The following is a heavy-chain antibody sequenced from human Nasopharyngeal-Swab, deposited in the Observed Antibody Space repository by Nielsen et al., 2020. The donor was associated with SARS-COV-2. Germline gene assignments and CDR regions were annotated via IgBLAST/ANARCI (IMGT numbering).Heavy chain of an antibody. Sequence: WVRQAPGQGLEWMGRIIPILGIANYAQKFQGRVTITADKSTSTAYMELSSLRSEDTAVYYCARGWERWLRSPGNAFDIWGQGTMVTVSS. D-gene: IGHD5-24*01. V-gene: IGHV1-69*02. J-gene: IGHJ3*02. CDR3: ARGWERWLRSPGNAFDI. CDR2: IIPILGIA.